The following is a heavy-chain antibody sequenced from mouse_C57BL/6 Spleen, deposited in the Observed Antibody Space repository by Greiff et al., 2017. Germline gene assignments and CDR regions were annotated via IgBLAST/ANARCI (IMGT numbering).Heavy chain of an antibody. D-gene: IGHD1-1*01. Sequence: VQGVESGPELVKPGASVKISCKASGYAFSSSWMNWVKQRPGKGLEWIGRIYPGDGDTNYNGKFKGKATLTADKSSSTAYMQLSSLTSEDSAVYFCARTVTTVVATDWYFDVWGTGTTVTVSS. J-gene: IGHJ1*03. V-gene: IGHV1-82*01. CDR3: ARTVTTVVATDWYFDV. CDR1: GYAFSSSW. CDR2: IYPGDGDT.